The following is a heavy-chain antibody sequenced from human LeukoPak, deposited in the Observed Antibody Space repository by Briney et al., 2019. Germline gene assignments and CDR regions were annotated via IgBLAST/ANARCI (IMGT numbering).Heavy chain of an antibody. Sequence: GGSLRLSCAASGYTFSSYWMSWVRQAPGKGLEWVANIKQDGSEKYYVDSVKGRFTISRDNAKNSLYLQMNSLRAEDTAVYYCERDAFIGGSYEEPYWGQGTLVTVSS. CDR1: GYTFSSYW. CDR2: IKQDGSEK. V-gene: IGHV3-7*01. CDR3: ERDAFIGGSYEEPY. J-gene: IGHJ4*02. D-gene: IGHD1-26*01.